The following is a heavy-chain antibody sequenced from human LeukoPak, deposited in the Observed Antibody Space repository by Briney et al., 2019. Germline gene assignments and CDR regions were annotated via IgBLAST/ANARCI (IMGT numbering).Heavy chain of an antibody. J-gene: IGHJ6*02. CDR3: ARASPGRTDISTGYYGYYYYYGMDV. CDR1: GGSISSGDYY. D-gene: IGHD3-9*01. CDR2: INHSGST. V-gene: IGHV4-39*07. Sequence: PSETLSLTCTVSGGSISSGDYYWSWIRQPPGKGLEWIGEINHSGSTNYNPSLKSRVTISVDTSKNQFSLKLSSVTAADTAVYYCARASPGRTDISTGYYGYYYYYGMDVWGQGTTVTVSS.